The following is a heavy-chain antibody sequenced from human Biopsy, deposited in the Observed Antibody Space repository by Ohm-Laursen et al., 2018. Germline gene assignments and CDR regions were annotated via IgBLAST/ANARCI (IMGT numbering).Heavy chain of an antibody. CDR1: GGSISNYY. Sequence: TLSLTCTVSGGSISNYYWSWIRQPAGKGLEWIGRIYSSGSTNYNPPLKSRVTMSVDTSKNQFSLILSSMTAADTAVYYCAREPRIAAVAYFDPWGQGTLVIVSP. CDR3: AREPRIAAVAYFDP. D-gene: IGHD6-13*01. CDR2: IYSSGST. J-gene: IGHJ5*02. V-gene: IGHV4-4*07.